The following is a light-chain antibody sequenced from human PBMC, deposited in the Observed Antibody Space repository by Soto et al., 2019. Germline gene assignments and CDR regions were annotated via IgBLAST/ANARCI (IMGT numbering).Light chain of an antibody. V-gene: IGKV3-20*01. CDR3: QQYCDLPRT. CDR2: GAS. J-gene: IGKJ1*01. CDR1: QSVSSSY. Sequence: EIVLTQSPSTLSLSPGERATLSCRASQSVSSSYLAWYQQKPGQAPRLLMYGASSRATGISDRFSGSGSGTHFTLNISRLEPEDFAMYYCQQYCDLPRTFGQGNKVEIK.